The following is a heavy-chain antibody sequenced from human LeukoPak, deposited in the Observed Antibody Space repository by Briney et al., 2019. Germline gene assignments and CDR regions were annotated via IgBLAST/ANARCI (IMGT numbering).Heavy chain of an antibody. V-gene: IGHV3-23*01. Sequence: PGGSLRLSCAASGFTFSIYRMNWVRQAPGKGLEWVSAISGSDGSTYYADSVKGRFTISRDNSKDTLYLQINSLRAEDTAVYYCAKVSAVTRGHFDYWGQGNLVTVSS. D-gene: IGHD3-10*01. CDR3: AKVSAVTRGHFDY. J-gene: IGHJ4*02. CDR1: GFTFSIYR. CDR2: ISGSDGST.